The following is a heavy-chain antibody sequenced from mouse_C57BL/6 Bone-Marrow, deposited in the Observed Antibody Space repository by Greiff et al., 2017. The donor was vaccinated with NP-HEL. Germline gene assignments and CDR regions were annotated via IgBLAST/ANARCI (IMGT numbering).Heavy chain of an antibody. Sequence: QVQLQQSGAELAKPGASVKLSCKASGYTFTSYWMHWVKQRPGQGLEWIGYINPSSGYTKYNQKFKDKATLTADKYSSTAYMQLSSLTFEDSAVYYCARRSSNCDGTPWFAYWGQGTLVTVSA. V-gene: IGHV1-7*01. D-gene: IGHD4-1*01. J-gene: IGHJ3*01. CDR3: ARRSSNCDGTPWFAY. CDR1: GYTFTSYW. CDR2: INPSSGYT.